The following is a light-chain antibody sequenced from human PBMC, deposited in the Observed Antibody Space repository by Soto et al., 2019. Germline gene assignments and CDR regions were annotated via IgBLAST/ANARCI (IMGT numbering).Light chain of an antibody. V-gene: IGKV3-20*01. J-gene: IGKJ1*01. CDR3: QQYGTSPRT. Sequence: EIILRQSPGTLSLSQGERATLSCRASQSVSSSYLAWYQQKPGQAPRLLIYGVSTRATGIPDRFSGSGSGTDFTLTISRLDPEDFAVYYCQQYGTSPRTFGQGTKVDNK. CDR1: QSVSSSY. CDR2: GVS.